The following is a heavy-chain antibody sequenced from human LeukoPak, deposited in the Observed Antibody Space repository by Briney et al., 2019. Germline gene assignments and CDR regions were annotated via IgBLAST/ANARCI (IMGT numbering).Heavy chain of an antibody. CDR2: INPNGGST. J-gene: IGHJ4*02. V-gene: IGHV1-46*04. CDR3: ARGYDSRLYYDY. Sequence: ASVKVSCKAFGYTFTTYYMHWVRQAPGQGLEWMGIINPNGGSTSYAQRLQGRVTMTRDTSTSTVYMELSSLRSEDTAIYYCARGYDSRLYYDYWGQGTLVTVSS. D-gene: IGHD3-22*01. CDR1: GYTFTTYY.